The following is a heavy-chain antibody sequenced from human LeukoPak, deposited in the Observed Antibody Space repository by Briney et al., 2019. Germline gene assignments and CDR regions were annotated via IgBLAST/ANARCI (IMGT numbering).Heavy chain of an antibody. J-gene: IGHJ4*02. Sequence: GGSLRLSCAASGFTFGSYGMSWVRQAPGKGLEWVSAVSGSAVSTYYADSVKGRFTISRDNSKDTLYLQMNSLRAEDTAVYYCAKDAGSGYDYFSYYFDYWGQGTLVTVSS. D-gene: IGHD5-12*01. V-gene: IGHV3-23*01. CDR2: VSGSAVST. CDR3: AKDAGSGYDYFSYYFDY. CDR1: GFTFGSYG.